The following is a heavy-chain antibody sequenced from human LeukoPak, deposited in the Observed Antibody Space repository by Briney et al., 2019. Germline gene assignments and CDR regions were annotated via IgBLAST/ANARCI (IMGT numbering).Heavy chain of an antibody. CDR2: ISSSGRTI. CDR1: GFTLSSFE. V-gene: IGHV3-48*03. CDR3: ARDFDVWLLAGTRGLVGAFDI. J-gene: IGHJ3*02. Sequence: PGGSLRLSCAASGFTLSSFEMNWVRQAPGKGLEWVSYISSSGRTIYYADSVKGRFTISRDNAKNSLYLQMNSLRAEDTAVYYCARDFDVWLLAGTRGLVGAFDIWGQGTMVTVSS. D-gene: IGHD6-19*01.